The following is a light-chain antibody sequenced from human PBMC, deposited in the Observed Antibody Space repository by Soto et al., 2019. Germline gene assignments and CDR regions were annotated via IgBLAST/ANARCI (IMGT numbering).Light chain of an antibody. V-gene: IGKV3-15*01. J-gene: IGKJ4*01. CDR3: QQYNNWPPGLT. CDR1: QSVSSN. Sequence: EIVMTQSPATLSVSPGERATLSCRASQSVSSNLAWYQQKPGQAPRLLIYGASTRATGIPARLSGSGSGTEFTLTISSLQSEDFAVYYCQQYNNWPPGLTFGGGTKVDIK. CDR2: GAS.